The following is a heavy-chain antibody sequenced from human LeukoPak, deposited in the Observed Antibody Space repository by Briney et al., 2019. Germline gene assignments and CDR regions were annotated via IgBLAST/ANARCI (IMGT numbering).Heavy chain of an antibody. Sequence: GGSLRLSCAASGFTFSSYAMHWVRQAPGKGLEWVAVISYDGSNKYYADSVKGRFTISRDNSKNTLYLQMNSLRAEDTAVYYCVRDAPEWEIPSDYWGQGTLVTVSS. CDR1: GFTFSSYA. V-gene: IGHV3-30-3*01. CDR3: VRDAPEWEIPSDY. J-gene: IGHJ4*02. CDR2: ISYDGSNK. D-gene: IGHD1-26*01.